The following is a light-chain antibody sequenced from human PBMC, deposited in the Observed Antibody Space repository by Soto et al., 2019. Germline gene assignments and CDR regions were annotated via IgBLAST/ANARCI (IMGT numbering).Light chain of an antibody. CDR1: QSVSSN. CDR3: QQYGSSGT. V-gene: IGKV3-15*01. CDR2: SAS. J-gene: IGKJ1*01. Sequence: EIVMTQSPATLSVSPGERAALSCRASQSVSSNLAWYQQKPGHTPRLLIYSASIGATGTPARFSGSGSGTDFTLTISRLEPVDFAVYYCQQYGSSGTFGQGTKVDIK.